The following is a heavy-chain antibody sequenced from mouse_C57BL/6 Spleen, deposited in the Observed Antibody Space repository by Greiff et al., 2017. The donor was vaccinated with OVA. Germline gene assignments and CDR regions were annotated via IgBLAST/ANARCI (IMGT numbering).Heavy chain of an antibody. CDR1: GYTFTSYW. CDR3: ARGEKYYGSGPAWFAY. CDR2: INPSNGGT. J-gene: IGHJ3*01. V-gene: IGHV1-53*01. D-gene: IGHD1-1*01. Sequence: QVQLQQPGTELVKPGASVKLSCKASGYTFTSYWMHWVKQRPGQGLEWIGNINPSNGGTNYNEKFKSKATLTVDKSSSTAYMQLTSLTSEDSAVYYCARGEKYYGSGPAWFAYWGQGTLVTVSA.